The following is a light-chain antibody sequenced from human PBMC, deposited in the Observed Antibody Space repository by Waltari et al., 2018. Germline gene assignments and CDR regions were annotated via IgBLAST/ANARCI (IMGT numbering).Light chain of an antibody. CDR3: QQRSNWPPWT. V-gene: IGKV3-11*01. CDR1: QSVSSY. CDR2: DAS. J-gene: IGKJ1*01. Sequence: EIVLTQSPATLSLSPGERATLSCRASQSVSSYLAWYQQKPGQAPRLLIYDASNRATGIPARFSGMWSGTDFTLTISSLEPEDFAVYYCQQRSNWPPWTFGQGTKVEIK.